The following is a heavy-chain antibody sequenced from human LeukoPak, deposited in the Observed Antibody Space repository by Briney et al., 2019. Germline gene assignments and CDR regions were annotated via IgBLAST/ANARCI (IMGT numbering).Heavy chain of an antibody. V-gene: IGHV4-34*01. CDR2: INHSGST. CDR1: GGSFSGYY. CDR3: ASPGHRSGGSCYHSFVY. Sequence: KASETLSLTCAVYGGSFSGYYWSWIRQPPGKGLEWIGEINHSGSTNYNPSLKSRVTISVDTSKNQFSLKLSSVTAADTAVYYCASPGHRSGGSCYHSFVYWGQGTLVTVSS. J-gene: IGHJ4*02. D-gene: IGHD2-15*01.